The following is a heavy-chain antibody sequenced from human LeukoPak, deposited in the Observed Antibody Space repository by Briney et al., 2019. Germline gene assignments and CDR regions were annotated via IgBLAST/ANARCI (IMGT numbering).Heavy chain of an antibody. CDR2: IGSPGET. Sequence: GGSLRLSCAASGFDFSICAMTWVRQAPGKGLEWVASIGSPGETYYADSVKGRFAVSRVNSQNTVFLQLTSLTAEDTAIYYCAKDATPGNSIWDYFAYWGQGALVTVSS. D-gene: IGHD2-15*01. CDR3: AKDATPGNSIWDYFAY. V-gene: IGHV3-23*01. CDR1: GFDFSICA. J-gene: IGHJ4*02.